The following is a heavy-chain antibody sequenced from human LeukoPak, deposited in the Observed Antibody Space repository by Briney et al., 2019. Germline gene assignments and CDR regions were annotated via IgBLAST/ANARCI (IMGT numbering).Heavy chain of an antibody. D-gene: IGHD2-15*01. J-gene: IGHJ4*02. CDR3: ARVQCSGGSCYSGY. CDR1: GYTFTGYY. Sequence: GASVKVSCKASGYTFTGYYMHWVRQAPGQGLEWMGRINPNSGSTNYAQKFQGRVTMTRDTSISTAYMELSRLRSDDTAVYYCARVQCSGGSCYSGYWGQGTLVTVSS. V-gene: IGHV1-2*06. CDR2: INPNSGST.